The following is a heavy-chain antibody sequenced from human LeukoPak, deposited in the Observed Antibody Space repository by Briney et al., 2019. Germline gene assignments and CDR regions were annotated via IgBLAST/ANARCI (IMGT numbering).Heavy chain of an antibody. Sequence: QSGGSLRLSCAASGFTFSTYALHWVRQAPGKGLEWVAVILYDAYYADSVKGRFTISRDNSKNTLYLQMNSLRPEDTAVYYCARSVGSGRFDYWGQGTLVTVSS. V-gene: IGHV3-30*04. CDR3: ARSVGSGRFDY. CDR2: ILYDA. D-gene: IGHD6-19*01. J-gene: IGHJ4*02. CDR1: GFTFSTYA.